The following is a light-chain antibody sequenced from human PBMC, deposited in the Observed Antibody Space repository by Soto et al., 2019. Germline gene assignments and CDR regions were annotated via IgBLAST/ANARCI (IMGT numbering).Light chain of an antibody. Sequence: DIPMTQSPSTLSASVGDRVTVTCRAGQSINSRLAWYQQKPGKAPKLLIYKAYNLESGVPSRFSGTGSGAEFTLTISSLQPDDSATYYCQQYTSYPWTFGQGTEVEIK. CDR1: QSINSR. CDR3: QQYTSYPWT. J-gene: IGKJ1*01. CDR2: KAY. V-gene: IGKV1-5*03.